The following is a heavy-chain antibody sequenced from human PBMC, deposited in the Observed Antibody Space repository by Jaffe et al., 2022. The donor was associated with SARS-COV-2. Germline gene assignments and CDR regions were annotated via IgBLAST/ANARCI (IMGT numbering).Heavy chain of an antibody. D-gene: IGHD1-26*01. CDR1: GFTFSSYS. Sequence: EVQLVESGGGLVKPGGSLRLSCAASGFTFSSYSMNWVRQAPGKGLEWVSLIGSSSGYIYYADSVKGRFTISRDNAKNSLYLQMNSLRGDDTAVYYCARGGIVGTTTGWFDPWGQGTLVTVSS. V-gene: IGHV3-21*01. CDR3: ARGGIVGTTTGWFDP. J-gene: IGHJ5*02. CDR2: IGSSSGYI.